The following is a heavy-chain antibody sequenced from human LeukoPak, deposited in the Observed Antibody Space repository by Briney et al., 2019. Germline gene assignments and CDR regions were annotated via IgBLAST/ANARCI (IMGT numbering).Heavy chain of an antibody. CDR2: ISYDGSNK. CDR3: ARGGNHGDYWYFDL. J-gene: IGHJ2*01. CDR1: GFTFSHYG. D-gene: IGHD4-17*01. Sequence: GGSLRLSCAASGFTFSHYGVHWVRQAPGKGLEWVAVISYDGSNKYYADSVKGRFTISRDNSKNTVFLQMNSLRAEDTAVYYCARGGNHGDYWYFDLWGRGTLVTVSS. V-gene: IGHV3-30*03.